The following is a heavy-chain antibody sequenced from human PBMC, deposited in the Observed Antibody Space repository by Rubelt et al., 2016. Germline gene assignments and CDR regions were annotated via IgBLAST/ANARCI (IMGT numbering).Heavy chain of an antibody. Sequence: QVQLQQWGAGLLKPSETLSLTCAVSGESLSGYYGNWIRQPPGKGLEWIGEVSHSGTTYYNPSLKSRVTISVDTSRDQFSLKLNSMTAADTAVYYCARSNYFDYWGQGTLVTVSS. CDR2: VSHSGTT. J-gene: IGHJ4*02. CDR3: ARSNYFDY. V-gene: IGHV4-34*01. CDR1: GESLSGYY.